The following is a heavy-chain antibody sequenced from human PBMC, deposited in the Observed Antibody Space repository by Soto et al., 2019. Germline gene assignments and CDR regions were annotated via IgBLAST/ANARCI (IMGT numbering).Heavy chain of an antibody. V-gene: IGHV3-7*01. D-gene: IGHD5-18*01. CDR3: ARDQIQLWLAGGAFDI. CDR2: IKQDGSEK. J-gene: IGHJ3*02. Sequence: PGGSLRLSCAASGFTFSSYWMSWVRQAPGKGLEWVANIKQDGSEKYYVDSVKGRFTISRDNAKNSLYLQMNSLRAEDTAVYYCARDQIQLWLAGGAFDIWGQGTMVTVS. CDR1: GFTFSSYW.